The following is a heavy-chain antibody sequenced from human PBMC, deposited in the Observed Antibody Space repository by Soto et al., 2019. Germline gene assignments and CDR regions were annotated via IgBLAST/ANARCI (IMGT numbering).Heavy chain of an antibody. Sequence: QTPGKGLEWIGYIHYTGSISYNPSLQSRLTISVDTSKNQFSLKLTSVTAADTAVYFCFFFQAEDGIRDVRSVSAFLLNRSSDL. CDR3: FFFQAEDGIRDVRSVSAFLLNRSSDL. J-gene: IGHJ2*01. V-gene: IGHV4-30-4*01. CDR2: IHYTGSI. D-gene: IGHD3-10*02.